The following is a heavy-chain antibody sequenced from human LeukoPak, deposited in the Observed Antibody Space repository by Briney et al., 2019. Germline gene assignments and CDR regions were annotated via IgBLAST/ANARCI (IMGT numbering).Heavy chain of an antibody. CDR1: GFTFSSYA. D-gene: IGHD4-23*01. CDR3: AKAWAYGGNSGGDY. V-gene: IGHV3-23*01. CDR2: ISGSGGST. J-gene: IGHJ4*02. Sequence: GGSLPLSRAASGFTFSSYAMSWVRQAPGKGLEWVSGISGSGGSTYYADSVKGRFTISRDNSKNTLYLQMNSLRAEDTAVYYCAKAWAYGGNSGGDYWGQGTLATVSS.